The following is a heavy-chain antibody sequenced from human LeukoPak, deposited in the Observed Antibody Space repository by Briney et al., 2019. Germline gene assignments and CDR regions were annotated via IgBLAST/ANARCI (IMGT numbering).Heavy chain of an antibody. V-gene: IGHV4-31*03. CDR3: ARGRDGYNFFDY. CDR1: GGSISSGGYY. CDR2: IYYSGST. Sequence: SKTLSLTCTVSGGSISSGGYYWSWIRQHPGRGLEWIGYIYYSGSTYYNPSLKSRVTISVDTSKNQFSLKLSSVTAADTAVYYCARGRDGYNFFDYWGQGTLVTVSS. D-gene: IGHD5-24*01. J-gene: IGHJ4*02.